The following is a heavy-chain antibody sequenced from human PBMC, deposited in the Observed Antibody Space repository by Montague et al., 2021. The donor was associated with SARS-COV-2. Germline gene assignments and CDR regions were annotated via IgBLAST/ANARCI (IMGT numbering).Heavy chain of an antibody. CDR1: GYSISNYY. D-gene: IGHD6-19*01. CDR3: ARGEVAGPVDY. CDR2: IFSSGTA. J-gene: IGHJ4*02. Sequence: SETLSLTCSVSGYSISNYYWSWIRQPPGKGLEWLGYIFSSGTATXNASLRSRLTISVDTSTNQFSLKVTSVTTADTATYYCARGEVAGPVDYWGRGTLVTVSS. V-gene: IGHV4-59*01.